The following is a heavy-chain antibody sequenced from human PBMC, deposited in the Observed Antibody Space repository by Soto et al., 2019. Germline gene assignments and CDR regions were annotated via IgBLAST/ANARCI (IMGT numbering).Heavy chain of an antibody. V-gene: IGHV4-34*01. CDR2: INHSGST. CDR3: ARAVLPATAPFDY. Sequence: SETLSLTCAVYGGSFSGYYWSWIRHPPGKGLEWIGEINHSGSTNYNPSLKSRVTISVDTSKNQFSLKLSSVTAADTAVYYCARAVLPATAPFDYWGQGTLVTVSS. J-gene: IGHJ4*02. CDR1: GGSFSGYY. D-gene: IGHD2-2*01.